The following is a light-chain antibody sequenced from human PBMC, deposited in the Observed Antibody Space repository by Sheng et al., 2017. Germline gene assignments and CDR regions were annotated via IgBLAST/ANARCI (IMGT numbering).Light chain of an antibody. J-gene: IGKJ1*01. Sequence: DIQMTQSPSTLSASVGDRVTITCRASQSISSWLAWYQQKPGKAPKLLIYRASNLQSGVPSRFSGSGSGTEFTLTISSLQPDDFATYYCQQYYSYPWTFGQGT. CDR2: RAS. CDR1: QSISSW. CDR3: QQYYSYPWT. V-gene: IGKV1-5*03.